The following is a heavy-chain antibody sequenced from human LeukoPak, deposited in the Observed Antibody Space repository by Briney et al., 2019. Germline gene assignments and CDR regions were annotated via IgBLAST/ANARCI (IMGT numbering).Heavy chain of an antibody. Sequence: GASVKVSCKASGYTFTGYYINWVRQAPGQGFEWMGRISPNSGATNYAQKFQGRVTMTRDTSISTAYMELSRLRSDDTAVYYCARDLDIEALNYYMDVWGKGTTVIVSS. J-gene: IGHJ6*03. V-gene: IGHV1-2*02. CDR3: ARDLDIEALNYYMDV. CDR1: GYTFTGYY. D-gene: IGHD5-12*01. CDR2: ISPNSGAT.